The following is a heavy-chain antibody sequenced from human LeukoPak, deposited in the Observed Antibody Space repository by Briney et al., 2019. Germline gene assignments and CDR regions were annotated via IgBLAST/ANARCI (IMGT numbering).Heavy chain of an antibody. CDR2: ISSSGSTI. D-gene: IGHD3-10*01. CDR1: GFTFSDYY. CDR3: ARESMVRAPASTYVNYYYCMDV. V-gene: IGHV3-11*01. Sequence: GGSLTLSCAASGFTFSDYYMSWIRQAPGEGREGWSYISSSGSTIYYADSVKGRFTISRDNAKNSLYLQMNSLRAEDTAVYYCARESMVRAPASTYVNYYYCMDVWGQGTTVTVSS. J-gene: IGHJ6*02.